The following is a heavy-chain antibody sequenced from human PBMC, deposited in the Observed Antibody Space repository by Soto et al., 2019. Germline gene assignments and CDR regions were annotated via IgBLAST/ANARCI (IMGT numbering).Heavy chain of an antibody. D-gene: IGHD3-16*02. Sequence: QVQLVESGGGVVQPGRSLRLSCAASGFTFSSYGMHWVRQAPGKGLEWVAVISYDGSNKYYADPVKGRFTISRDNSKNTLYLQMNSLRAEDTAVYYCAKVGDDYVWGSYRHYYYYGMDVWGQGTTVTVSS. V-gene: IGHV3-30*18. J-gene: IGHJ6*02. CDR3: AKVGDDYVWGSYRHYYYYGMDV. CDR1: GFTFSSYG. CDR2: ISYDGSNK.